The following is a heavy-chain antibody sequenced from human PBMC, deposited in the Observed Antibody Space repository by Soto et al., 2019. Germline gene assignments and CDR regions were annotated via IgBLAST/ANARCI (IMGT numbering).Heavy chain of an antibody. J-gene: IGHJ4*02. V-gene: IGHV3-30*03. D-gene: IGHD2-15*01. Sequence: WVSLRLSCAASGFTFSSYGMHWVRQAPRKGLEWGAVISYDASNKYCADSAKGRFTISRDNSKNTLYLQMNRLRAEDTAVYYCATDHIRVVAVSSHLDYWGQGTLVTFSS. CDR1: GFTFSSYG. CDR3: ATDHIRVVAVSSHLDY. CDR2: ISYDASNK.